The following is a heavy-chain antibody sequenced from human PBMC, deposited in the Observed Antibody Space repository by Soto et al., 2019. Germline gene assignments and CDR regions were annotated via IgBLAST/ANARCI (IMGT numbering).Heavy chain of an antibody. CDR1: GYTFTSYY. CDR3: ARGPSCGGDCYLFDY. J-gene: IGHJ4*02. D-gene: IGHD2-21*02. V-gene: IGHV1-46*01. CDR2: INPSGGRT. Sequence: QVLLVQSGAEVTRPGASVKVSCKASGYTFTSYYMHWVRQAAGQGLEWMAMINPSGGRTKYAQIFQGRVTLTRDTSTGTVDMELSSLTSEDTAIYYCARGPSCGGDCYLFDYWGQGTQVTVSS.